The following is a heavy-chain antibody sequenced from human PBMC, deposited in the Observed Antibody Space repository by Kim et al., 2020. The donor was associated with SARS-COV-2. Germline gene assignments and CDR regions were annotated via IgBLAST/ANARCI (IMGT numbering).Heavy chain of an antibody. Sequence: PPRKSRVTISVDTSTNQFSLKRSSVTAADTAVYYCARQLEGDYGLYYFDYWGQGTLVTVSS. V-gene: IGHV4-59*08. D-gene: IGHD4-17*01. CDR3: ARQLEGDYGLYYFDY. J-gene: IGHJ4*02.